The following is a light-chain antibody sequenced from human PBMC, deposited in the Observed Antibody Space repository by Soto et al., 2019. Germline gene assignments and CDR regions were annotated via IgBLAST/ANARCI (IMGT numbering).Light chain of an antibody. Sequence: EIVLTQSPGTLSLSPGERATLSCRASQSVSSSYLAWYQQKPGQAPRLLIYGASSRATGIPDRFSGSGSGTDFTLTISXXXXXDFAVYYCQQYGXXXXTFGXGT. CDR2: GAS. J-gene: IGKJ1*01. CDR1: QSVSSSY. V-gene: IGKV3-20*01. CDR3: QQYGXXXXT.